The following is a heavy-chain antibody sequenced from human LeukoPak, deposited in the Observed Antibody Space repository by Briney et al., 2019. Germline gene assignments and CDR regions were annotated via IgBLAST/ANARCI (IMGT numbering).Heavy chain of an antibody. J-gene: IGHJ3*01. CDR1: GFTFSNDW. V-gene: IGHV3-15*07. CDR3: TTGNYGAFEF. D-gene: IGHD1-7*01. CDR2: IKSETSGGTT. Sequence: PGGSLRLSCAASGFTFSNDWMNWVRQAPGKGLEWVGRIKSETSGGTTEYAAPVKGRFIVSRDDSKNTLFLQMNSLKIEDTAVYYCTTGNYGAFEFWGQGTMVTVSS.